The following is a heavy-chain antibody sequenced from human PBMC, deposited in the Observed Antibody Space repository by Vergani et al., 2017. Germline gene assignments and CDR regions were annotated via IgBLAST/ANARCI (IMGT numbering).Heavy chain of an antibody. Sequence: QVQLVQSGAEVKKPGASVKVSCKASGYTFTSYGISWVRQAPGQGLEWMGWISAYNGNTNYAQKLQGRVTMTTDTSTSTAYMELRSLRCDDTAVSYCARDLHDIVATILADYWGQGTLVTVSS. D-gene: IGHD5-12*01. V-gene: IGHV1-18*01. J-gene: IGHJ4*02. CDR2: ISAYNGNT. CDR3: ARDLHDIVATILADY. CDR1: GYTFTSYG.